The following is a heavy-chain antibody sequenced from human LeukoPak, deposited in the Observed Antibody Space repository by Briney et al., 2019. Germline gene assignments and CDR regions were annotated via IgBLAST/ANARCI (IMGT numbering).Heavy chain of an antibody. V-gene: IGHV1-46*01. CDR1: GYTFTSYD. D-gene: IGHD4-23*01. CDR3: ARDPYGGLGRGAFDI. CDR2: INPSGGST. J-gene: IGHJ3*02. Sequence: GASVKVSCKASGYTFTSYDINWVRQAPGQGLEWMGIINPSGGSTSYAQKFQGRVTMTRDMSTSTVYMELSSLRSEDTAVYYCARDPYGGLGRGAFDIWGQGTMVTVSS.